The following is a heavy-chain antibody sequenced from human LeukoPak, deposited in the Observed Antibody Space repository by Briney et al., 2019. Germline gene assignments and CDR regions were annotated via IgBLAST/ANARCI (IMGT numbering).Heavy chain of an antibody. J-gene: IGHJ4*02. Sequence: GGALRLSCAASRVTFSTSWMSWGRQVPGKGLEWVANIKKDGSETYYVDSVKGRFTISRDNAKNSLYLKMNSLRAEDTAMYYCARGRYSGTTYYFDYWGQGTLVTVSS. CDR2: IKKDGSET. D-gene: IGHD5-12*01. CDR3: ARGRYSGTTYYFDY. CDR1: RVTFSTSW. V-gene: IGHV3-7*03.